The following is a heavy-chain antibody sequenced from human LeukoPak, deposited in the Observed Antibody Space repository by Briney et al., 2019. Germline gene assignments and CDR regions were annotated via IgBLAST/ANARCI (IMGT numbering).Heavy chain of an antibody. J-gene: IGHJ4*02. V-gene: IGHV4-59*01. CDR2: IYYSGST. Sequence: PSETLSLTCTVSGGSISSYYWSWIRQPPGKGLEWIGYIYYSGSTNYNPSLKSRATISVDTSKNQFSLKLSSVTAADTAVYYCARAFSSHTDPFDYWGQGALVTVSS. CDR1: GGSISSYY. CDR3: ARAFSSHTDPFDY.